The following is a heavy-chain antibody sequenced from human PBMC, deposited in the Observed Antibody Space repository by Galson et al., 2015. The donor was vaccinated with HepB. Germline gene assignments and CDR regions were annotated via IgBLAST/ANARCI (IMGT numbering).Heavy chain of an antibody. CDR2: IYPGDSDT. J-gene: IGHJ4*02. CDR1: GYTFSNYW. Sequence: QSGAEVKKSGEPLKISCKGSGYTFSNYWIAWVRQMPGKGLEWMGIIYPGDSDTKYNPSFQGQFTISADKSISTAYLQWSSLKASDTVMYFCARLTPAYYYDTRGYYFERGHFDCWGQGTLVTVAT. D-gene: IGHD3-22*01. V-gene: IGHV5-51*01. CDR3: ARLTPAYYYDTRGYYFERGHFDC.